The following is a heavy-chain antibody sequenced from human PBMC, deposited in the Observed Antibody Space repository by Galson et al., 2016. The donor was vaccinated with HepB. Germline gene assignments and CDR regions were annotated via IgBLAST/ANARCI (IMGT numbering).Heavy chain of an antibody. D-gene: IGHD6-6*01. V-gene: IGHV1-69*13. CDR2: IIPIFGTA. Sequence: SVKVSCKASGGTFSSYAISWVRQAPGQGLEWMGGIIPIFGTANYAQKFKGRVTITADESTSTAYMELSSLRSEDTAVYYCARDRWHSSSSPGGYYYYGLDVWGQGTTVTVSS. CDR3: ARDRWHSSSSPGGYYYYGLDV. CDR1: GGTFSSYA. J-gene: IGHJ6*02.